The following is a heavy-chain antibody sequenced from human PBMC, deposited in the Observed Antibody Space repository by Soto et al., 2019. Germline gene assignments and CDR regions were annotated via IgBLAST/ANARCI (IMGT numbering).Heavy chain of an antibody. D-gene: IGHD3-16*01. CDR1: GYKFSNYA. V-gene: IGHV3-23*01. CDR3: AKDAGAWGTNDWYFDV. Sequence: EVQLLESGGGLVQPGGSLRLSCAASGYKFSNYAMTWVRQAPGKGLEWVSCISNGGDYIYYADAVKGRVTISRDRSTSTRELQMNGLTADDTAVYYCAKDAGAWGTNDWYFDVGGRGTLVTVSP. J-gene: IGHJ2*01. CDR2: ISNGGDYI.